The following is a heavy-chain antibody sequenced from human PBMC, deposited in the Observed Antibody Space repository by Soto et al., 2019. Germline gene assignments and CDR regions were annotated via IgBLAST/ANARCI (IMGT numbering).Heavy chain of an antibody. J-gene: IGHJ6*02. CDR1: GDSVSSSYYY. CDR3: ARRGSSRQIYHYGMDV. CDR2: IFYSGST. Sequence: QVQLQELDPGLVKPSETLSLTCTVSGDSVSSSYYYWGWIRQPPGKGLEWIGSIFYSGSTYYNPSLKSRVTISVDTSKNQFSLKLSSVTAADTAVYYCARRGSSRQIYHYGMDVWGPGTTVTVSS. V-gene: IGHV4-39*01. D-gene: IGHD6-13*01.